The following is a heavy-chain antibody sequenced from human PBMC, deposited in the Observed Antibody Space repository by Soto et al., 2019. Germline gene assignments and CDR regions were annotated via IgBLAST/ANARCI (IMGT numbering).Heavy chain of an antibody. J-gene: IGHJ4*02. D-gene: IGHD3-10*01. CDR1: GYTFTGYY. CDR2: INPNSGGT. CDR3: ARNGDMVRGVALDY. V-gene: IGHV1-2*04. Sequence: ASVKVSCKASGYTFTGYYMHWVRQAPGQGLEWMGWINPNSGGTNYAQKFQGWVTMTRDTSISTAYMELSRLRSDDTAVYYCARNGDMVRGVALDYWGLGTLVTVSS.